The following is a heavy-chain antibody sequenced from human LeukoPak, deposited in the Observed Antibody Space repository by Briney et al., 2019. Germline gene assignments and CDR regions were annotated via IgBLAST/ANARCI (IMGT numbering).Heavy chain of an antibody. CDR2: IYYSGST. J-gene: IGHJ5*02. D-gene: IGHD3-9*01. Sequence: SETLSLTCTVSGGSISSSSYYWGWIRQPPGKGLEWIGSIYYSGSTYYNPSLKSRVTISVDTSKNQFSLKLSSVTAADTAVYYCARDGRYFDWLGDGDWFDPWGQGTLVTVSS. CDR1: GGSISSSSYY. CDR3: ARDGRYFDWLGDGDWFDP. V-gene: IGHV4-39*07.